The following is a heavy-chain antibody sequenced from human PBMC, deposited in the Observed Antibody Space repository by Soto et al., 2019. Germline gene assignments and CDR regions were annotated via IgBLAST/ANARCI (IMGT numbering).Heavy chain of an antibody. Sequence: EVQLVESGGGLVKPGGSLRLSCAASGFTFSSHSMNWARQAPGKGLEWVSSISSSSTYIFYADSVKGRFTISRDNAKNSLSLQMNSLTAEDTAVYYCARGTYSSGWLGDYWGQGTLVTVSS. J-gene: IGHJ4*02. CDR2: ISSSSTYI. D-gene: IGHD6-19*01. CDR1: GFTFSSHS. CDR3: ARGTYSSGWLGDY. V-gene: IGHV3-21*01.